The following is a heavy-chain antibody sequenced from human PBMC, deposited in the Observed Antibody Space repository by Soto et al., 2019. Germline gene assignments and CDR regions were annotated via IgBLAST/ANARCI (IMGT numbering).Heavy chain of an antibody. CDR3: ARTGYSIVGIYFDY. CDR2: IFSNDDK. Sequence: KESGPVLVKPTETLTLTCTVSGFSLSNGRMAVSWIRQPPGKALEWLAHIFSNDDKSYSTSLKTSLTISKDTSKSQVVLTMTNVDPVDTATYYCARTGYSIVGIYFDYWGQGTLVTVSS. V-gene: IGHV2-26*01. D-gene: IGHD6-13*01. J-gene: IGHJ4*02. CDR1: GFSLSNGRMA.